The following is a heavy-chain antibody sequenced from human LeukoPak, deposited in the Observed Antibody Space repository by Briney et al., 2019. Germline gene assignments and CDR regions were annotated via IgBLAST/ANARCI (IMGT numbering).Heavy chain of an antibody. J-gene: IGHJ3*02. CDR1: GFTFSSYG. CDR2: ISYDGSNK. CDR3: ARSKGGFHDAFDI. V-gene: IGHV3-33*05. Sequence: GGSLRLSCAASGFTFSSYGMHWVRQAPGKGLEWVAVISYDGSNKYYADSVKGRFTISGDNAKNSLYLQMNSLRAEDTAVYYCARSKGGFHDAFDIWGQGAMVTVSS. D-gene: IGHD3-16*01.